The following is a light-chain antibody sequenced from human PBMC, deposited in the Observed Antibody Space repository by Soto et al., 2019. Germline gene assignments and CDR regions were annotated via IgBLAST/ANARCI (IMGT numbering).Light chain of an antibody. CDR1: QSVST. CDR3: QHRSSWPPT. Sequence: DIVLTQSPGTLSLSPGERSTLSCRASQSVSTLAWYQQKPGKAPKLLIYAASSLLGGVPSRFSGSGSGTDFTLTISSLEAEDFALYFCQHRSSWPPTFGGGTKVDI. V-gene: IGKV3-11*01. J-gene: IGKJ4*01. CDR2: AAS.